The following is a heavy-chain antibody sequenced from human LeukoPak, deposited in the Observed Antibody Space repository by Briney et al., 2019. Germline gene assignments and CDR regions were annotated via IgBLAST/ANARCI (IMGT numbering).Heavy chain of an antibody. CDR3: ASDVGTITGAFYI. Sequence: GGSLRLSCAASGITFSSSEMNWVRQAPGKGLEWVSFISSSDDIVYYADSVKGRFTVSRDNAKNSLYLQMNSLRAEDTAVYYCASDVGTITGAFYIWGQGTMVTVSS. CDR2: ISSSDDIV. V-gene: IGHV3-48*03. J-gene: IGHJ3*02. CDR1: GITFSSSE. D-gene: IGHD1-14*01.